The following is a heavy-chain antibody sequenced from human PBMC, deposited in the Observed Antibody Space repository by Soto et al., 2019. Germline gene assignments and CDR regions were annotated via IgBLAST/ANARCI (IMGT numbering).Heavy chain of an antibody. Sequence: PSETLSLTSTVSGGSISSYYWSWIRQPPGKGLEWIGYIYYSGSTNYNPSLKSRVTISVDTSKNQFSLKLSSVPAADTAVYYCAKQFAADYWGQGTLVTVSS. V-gene: IGHV4-59*08. D-gene: IGHD3-10*01. CDR1: GGSISSYY. J-gene: IGHJ4*02. CDR3: AKQFAADY. CDR2: IYYSGST.